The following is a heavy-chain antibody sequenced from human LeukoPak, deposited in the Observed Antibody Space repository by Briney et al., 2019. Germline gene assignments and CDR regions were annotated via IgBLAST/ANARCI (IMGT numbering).Heavy chain of an antibody. CDR1: GFTLSNYD. V-gene: IGHV3-33*01. CDR3: ARERGGQDWDFDL. Sequence: PGRSLRLSCAVSGFTLSNYDMDWVRQAPGQGLEWVAVIWDDGSNKYYEESVKGRFIISRDISKKMLSLQMNNLRAEDTAVYYCARERGGQDWDFDLWGRGILVTVSS. D-gene: IGHD3-10*01. J-gene: IGHJ2*01. CDR2: IWDDGSNK.